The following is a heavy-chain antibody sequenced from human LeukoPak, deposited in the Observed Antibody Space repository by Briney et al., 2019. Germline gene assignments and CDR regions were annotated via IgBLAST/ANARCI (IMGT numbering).Heavy chain of an antibody. CDR3: ARVLKRYYDFWSGYDYGMDV. CDR1: GFTFSSYW. D-gene: IGHD3-3*01. CDR2: INSDGSST. Sequence: GGSLRLSCAASGFTFSSYWMHWVRQAPGKGLVWVSRINSDGSSTSYADSVKGRFTISRDNAKNTLYLQMNSLRAEDTAVYYCARVLKRYYDFWSGYDYGMDVWGQGTTVTVSS. V-gene: IGHV3-74*01. J-gene: IGHJ6*02.